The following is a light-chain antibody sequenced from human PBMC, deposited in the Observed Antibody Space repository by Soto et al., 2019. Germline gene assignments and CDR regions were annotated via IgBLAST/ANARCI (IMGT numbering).Light chain of an antibody. CDR2: GAS. V-gene: IGKV3-20*01. CDR1: QSVSSSH. Sequence: EVVLTQSPGTLSLSPGERATLSCRASQSVSSSHLAWYQQKPGQAPRLLISGASSRATGIPDRFSGSGSGTDFTLTISRLEPEDFAVYYCQQYGNSPLTFGRGTKVEIK. J-gene: IGKJ4*01. CDR3: QQYGNSPLT.